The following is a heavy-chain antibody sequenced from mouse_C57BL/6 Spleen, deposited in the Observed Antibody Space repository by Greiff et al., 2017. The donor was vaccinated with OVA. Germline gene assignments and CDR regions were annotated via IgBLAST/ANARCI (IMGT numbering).Heavy chain of an antibody. CDR3: TRDTTGYFDV. CDR2: ISSGGDYI. J-gene: IGHJ1*03. D-gene: IGHD1-1*01. V-gene: IGHV5-9-1*02. Sequence: EVQVVESGAGLVKPGGSLKLSCAASGFTFSSYAMSWVRQTPEKRLEWVAYISSGGDYIYYADTVKGRFTISRDNARNTLYLQMSSLKSEDTAMYYCTRDTTGYFDVWGTGTTVTVSS. CDR1: GFTFSSYA.